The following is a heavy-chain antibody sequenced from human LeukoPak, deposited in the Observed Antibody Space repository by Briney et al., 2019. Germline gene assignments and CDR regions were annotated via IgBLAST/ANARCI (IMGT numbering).Heavy chain of an antibody. CDR1: GFTFSSYA. Sequence: PGGSLRLSCAASGFTFSSYAMSWVRQAPGKGLEWVSAISGSGGSTYYAGSVKGRFTISRDNSKNTLYLQMNSLRAEDTAVYYCIRGAASGSYYGFDVWGQGATVTVSS. CDR2: ISGSGGST. D-gene: IGHD1-26*01. V-gene: IGHV3-23*01. CDR3: IRGAASGSYYGFDV. J-gene: IGHJ6*02.